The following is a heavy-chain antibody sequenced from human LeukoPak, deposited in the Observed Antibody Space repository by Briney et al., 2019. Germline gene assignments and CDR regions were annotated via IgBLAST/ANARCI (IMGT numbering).Heavy chain of an antibody. V-gene: IGHV3-30-3*01. J-gene: IGHJ3*02. D-gene: IGHD2-2*01. CDR2: ISYDGSNK. CDR3: ARDVLADIVVVPVANAFDI. CDR1: GFTFSSYA. Sequence: GGSLRLSCAASGFTFSSYAMSWVRQAPGKGLDWVAVISYDGSNKYYADSVKGRFTISRDNSKNTLYLQMNSLRAEDTAVYYCARDVLADIVVVPVANAFDIWGQGTMVTVSS.